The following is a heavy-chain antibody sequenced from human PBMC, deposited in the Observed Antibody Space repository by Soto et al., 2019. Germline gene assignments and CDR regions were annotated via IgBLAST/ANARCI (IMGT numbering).Heavy chain of an antibody. CDR3: AKDIPTTTS. J-gene: IGHJ4*02. V-gene: IGHV3-23*01. CDR1: GFTFSSSA. Sequence: GGSLRLSCSASGFTFSSSAISFVRQAPGKGVEWVSAISGSGGSTYYADSVKGRFTISRDNSKNTLYLQMNSLRAEDTAVYYCAKDIPTTTSWGQGALVTVSS. CDR2: ISGSGGST. D-gene: IGHD1-26*01.